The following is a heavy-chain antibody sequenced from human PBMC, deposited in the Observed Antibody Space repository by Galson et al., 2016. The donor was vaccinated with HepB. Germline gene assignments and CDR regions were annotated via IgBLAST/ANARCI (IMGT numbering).Heavy chain of an antibody. CDR3: GSELMFGAWGYGMDG. Sequence: SETLSLTCTVSGDSVSSGSYYWNWIRQPPGQGLEWIGCFYYSGGTNYNPSLKSRVSISADTSKNQFSLRLTSVTAADTAGYFCGSELMFGAWGYGMDGWGQGTTVTVSS. D-gene: IGHD3-3*01. J-gene: IGHJ6*02. CDR1: GDSVSSGSYY. CDR2: FYYSGGT. V-gene: IGHV4-61*01.